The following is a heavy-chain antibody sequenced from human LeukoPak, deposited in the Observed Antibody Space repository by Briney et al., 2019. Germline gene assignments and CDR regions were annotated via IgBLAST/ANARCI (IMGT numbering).Heavy chain of an antibody. Sequence: SETLSLTCTGSGGSISSSSYYWSWIRQPPGKGLEWIGYIYYSGSTNYNPSLKSRVTISVDTSKNQFSLKLSSVTAADTAVYYCARGLRGWFDPWGQGTLVTVSP. CDR2: IYYSGST. CDR1: GGSISSSSYY. V-gene: IGHV4-61*01. CDR3: ARGLRGWFDP. J-gene: IGHJ5*02. D-gene: IGHD4-17*01.